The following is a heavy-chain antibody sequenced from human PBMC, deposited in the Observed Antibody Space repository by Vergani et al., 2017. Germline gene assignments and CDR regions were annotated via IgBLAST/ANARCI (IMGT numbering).Heavy chain of an antibody. CDR3: ARDYCLGSYCMWYYYYMDV. CDR2: ISSSGITM. Sequence: QVQLVESGGGLVKPGGSLRLSCAASGFTFSDYYMSWIRQAPGKGLEWVSYISSSGITMYYADSVKGRFTISRDNAKNSLYLQMNSLRAEDTAVYYCARDYCLGSYCMWYYYYMDVWGKGTTVTVSS. J-gene: IGHJ6*03. V-gene: IGHV3-11*01. CDR1: GFTFSDYY. D-gene: IGHD2-15*01.